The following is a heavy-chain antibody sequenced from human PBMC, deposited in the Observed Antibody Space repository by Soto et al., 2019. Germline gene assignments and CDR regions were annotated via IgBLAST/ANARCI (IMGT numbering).Heavy chain of an antibody. CDR1: GGSISSDGYY. V-gene: IGHV4-31*03. D-gene: IGHD3-10*01. J-gene: IGHJ4*02. CDR2: IYYSGST. CDR3: AREDYYGSASLNY. Sequence: PSETLSLTCTVSGGSISSDGYYWSWIRQHPGKGLEWIGYIYYSGSTYYNPSLKSRLTISIDTSKNQFSLKLSSVTAADTAVYYCAREDYYGSASLNYSGQGTLVTVSS.